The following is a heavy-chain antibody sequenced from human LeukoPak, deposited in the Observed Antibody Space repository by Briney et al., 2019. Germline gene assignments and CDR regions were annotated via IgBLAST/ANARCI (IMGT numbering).Heavy chain of an antibody. CDR2: IKQDGSEK. CDR1: GFTFGDYA. V-gene: IGHV3-7*01. Sequence: GGSLRLSCTASGFTFGDYAMSWVRQAPGKGLEWVANIKQDGSEKYYVDSVKGRFTISRDNAKNSLYLQMNSLRAEDTAVYYCASSHALRITMVRGVRWFDPWGQGTLVTVSS. J-gene: IGHJ5*02. CDR3: ASSHALRITMVRGVRWFDP. D-gene: IGHD3-10*01.